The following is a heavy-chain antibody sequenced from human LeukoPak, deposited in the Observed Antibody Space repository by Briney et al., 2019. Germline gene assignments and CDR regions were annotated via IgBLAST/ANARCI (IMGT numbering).Heavy chain of an antibody. D-gene: IGHD6-6*01. CDR2: INTNTGNP. J-gene: IGHJ5*02. V-gene: IGHV7-4-1*02. Sequence: ASVKVSCKASGYTFTSYAMNWVRQAPGQGLEWMGWINTNTGNPTYAQGFTGRFVFSLDTSVSTAYLQISSLKAEDTAVYYCARGAARRTVAWWFDPWGQGTLVTVSS. CDR3: ARGAARRTVAWWFDP. CDR1: GYTFTSYA.